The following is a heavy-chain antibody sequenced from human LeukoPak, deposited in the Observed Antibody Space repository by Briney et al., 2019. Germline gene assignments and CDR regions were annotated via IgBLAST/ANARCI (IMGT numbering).Heavy chain of an antibody. CDR3: AKLLIAVLPTALHY. CDR1: GFTFSSYA. V-gene: IGHV3-9*01. D-gene: IGHD2-2*01. Sequence: PGGSLRLSCAASGFTFSSYAMSWVRQAPGKGLEWVSGISWNSGSIGYADSVKGRFTISRDNAKNSLYLQMNSLRAGDTAVYYCAKLLIAVLPTALHYWGQGALVTVS. J-gene: IGHJ4*02. CDR2: ISWNSGSI.